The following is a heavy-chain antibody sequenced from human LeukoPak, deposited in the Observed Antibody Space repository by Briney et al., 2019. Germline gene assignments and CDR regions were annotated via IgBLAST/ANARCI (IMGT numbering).Heavy chain of an antibody. CDR3: AKVPYRYYYDSSGYPRS. CDR1: GFTFSSYA. J-gene: IGHJ5*02. Sequence: HPGGSLRLSCAASGFTFSSYAMSWVRQAPGKGLEWVSAISGSGGSTYYADSVKGRFTISRDNSKNTLYPQMNSLRAEDTAVYYCAKVPYRYYYDSSGYPRSWGQGTLVTVSS. CDR2: ISGSGGST. V-gene: IGHV3-23*01. D-gene: IGHD3-22*01.